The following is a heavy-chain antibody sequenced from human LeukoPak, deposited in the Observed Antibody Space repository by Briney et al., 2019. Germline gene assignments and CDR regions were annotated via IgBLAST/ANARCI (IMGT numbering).Heavy chain of an antibody. CDR3: ARGGFCDYVWGSYRIDY. CDR1: GFTFSSYS. V-gene: IGHV3-21*01. CDR2: ISSSSSYI. J-gene: IGHJ4*02. D-gene: IGHD3-16*02. Sequence: GGSLRLSCAASGFTFSSYSMNWVRQAPGKGLEWVSSISSSSSYIYYADSVKGRFTISRDNAKNSLYLQMNSLRAEDTAVYYCARGGFCDYVWGSYRIDYWGQGTLVTVSS.